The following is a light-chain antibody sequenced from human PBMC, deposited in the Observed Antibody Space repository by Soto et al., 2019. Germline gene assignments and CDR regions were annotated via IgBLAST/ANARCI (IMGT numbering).Light chain of an antibody. Sequence: IQMTRSPSTLPPSVEDRVTITCRAGLSISSWLAGYQQKPGKPPKLLICEASSLESVVPSRFSGSGSWTEFTLTISSLQPDEFTTDYCQQCNSYQISFGLGTKLQIK. J-gene: IGKJ2*01. CDR2: EAS. CDR1: LSISSW. CDR3: QQCNSYQIS. V-gene: IGKV1-5*01.